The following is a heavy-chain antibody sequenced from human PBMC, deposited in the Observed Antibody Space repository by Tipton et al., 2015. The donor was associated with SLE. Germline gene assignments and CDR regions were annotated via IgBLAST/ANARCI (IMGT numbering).Heavy chain of an antibody. CDR1: GGSSSNYY. CDR2: VYFRGNS. J-gene: IGHJ6*03. Sequence: GLVKPSDTLSLTCTVSGGSSSNYYWSWIRQPPGKGLEWIGYVYFRGNSNYNPSLKSRVSISADTSKSQFSLRLTSVTAADTAVYYCARAHGSFYYYSVDVWGKGTTVTVSS. V-gene: IGHV4-59*07. CDR3: ARAHGSFYYYSVDV.